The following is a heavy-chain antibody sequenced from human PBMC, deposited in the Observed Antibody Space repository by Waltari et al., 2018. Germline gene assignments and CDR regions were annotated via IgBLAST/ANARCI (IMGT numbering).Heavy chain of an antibody. CDR3: ARAPGSPFDY. CDR1: GFTVPNTY. J-gene: IGHJ4*02. Sequence: EVQLVESGGGLIQPGGSLRLSCAASGFTVPNTYICWVRQAPGRGLEWVSIIYSGGSTYYADSVKGRFTISRDNSKNTLYLQMNSLRAEDTAVYYCARAPGSPFDYWGQGTLVTVSS. V-gene: IGHV3-53*01. D-gene: IGHD3-10*01. CDR2: IYSGGST.